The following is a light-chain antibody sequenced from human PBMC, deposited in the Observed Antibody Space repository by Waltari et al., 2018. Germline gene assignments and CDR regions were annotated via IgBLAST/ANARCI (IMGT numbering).Light chain of an antibody. CDR1: QSVSRT. CDR3: QHYVRLPAT. CDR2: GAS. Sequence: EIVLTQSPGTLSLSPGERATLSCRASQSVSRTLAWYQQKPGQAPRLLIYGASTRATGIPEGFSGGGFGTDFRLTISRLEPEDFAVYYCQHYVRLPATFGQGTKVEIK. V-gene: IGKV3-20*01. J-gene: IGKJ1*01.